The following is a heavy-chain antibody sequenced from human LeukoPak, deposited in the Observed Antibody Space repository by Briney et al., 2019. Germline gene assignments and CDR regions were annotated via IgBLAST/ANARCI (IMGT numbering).Heavy chain of an antibody. J-gene: IGHJ5*02. CDR3: ASAFRGPFDP. CDR2: IKQDGSKK. Sequence: GGSLRLSCAASGFTFSSYWMHWVGQAPGKGLEWVSNIKQDGSKKYYVDSVKGRFTISRDNAKNSLYLQMNSLRGEDTAVYYCASAFRGPFDPWGQGTLVTVSS. D-gene: IGHD2/OR15-2a*01. CDR1: GFTFSSYW. V-gene: IGHV3-7*01.